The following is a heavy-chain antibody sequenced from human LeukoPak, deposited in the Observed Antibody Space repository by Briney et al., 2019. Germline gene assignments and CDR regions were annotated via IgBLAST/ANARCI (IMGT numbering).Heavy chain of an antibody. D-gene: IGHD5-12*01. J-gene: IGHJ4*02. CDR1: GGTFSSYA. V-gene: IGHV1-69*06. CDR2: IIPIFGTA. Sequence: SVKVSCKASGGTFSSYAISWVRQAPGQGLEWMGGIIPIFGTANYAQKFQGRVTITADKSTSTAYMELSSLRSGDTAVYYCARDPGSGYEEHFDYWGQGTLVTVSS. CDR3: ARDPGSGYEEHFDY.